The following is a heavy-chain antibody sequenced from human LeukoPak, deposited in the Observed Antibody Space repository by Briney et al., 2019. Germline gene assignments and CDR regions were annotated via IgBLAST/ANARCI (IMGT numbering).Heavy chain of an antibody. CDR1: AFTFSNYW. J-gene: IGHJ4*02. CDR3: VRDDGGAGQNFDY. D-gene: IGHD3-16*01. CDR2: INSDGSGT. Sequence: GGSLRPSCAASAFTFSNYWMHWVRQAPGKGLVWVSRINSDGSGTAYADFVKGRFSISRDNAKNTLYLQMTSLRAEDTAVYYCVRDDGGAGQNFDYWGQGTLVTVSS. V-gene: IGHV3-74*01.